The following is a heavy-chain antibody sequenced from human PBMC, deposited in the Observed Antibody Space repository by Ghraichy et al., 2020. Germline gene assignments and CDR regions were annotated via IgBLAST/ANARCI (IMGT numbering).Heavy chain of an antibody. D-gene: IGHD1-1*01. V-gene: IGHV3-11*06. J-gene: IGHJ5*02. CDR3: VREGQQLGKSGFDL. CDR1: GFRFRDHY. Sequence: LSLTCAASGFRFRDHYMSWIRQAPGKGLEWVSLISRRGRDTNYADSVRGRFTISRDDAKSSLYRQLNTLRAEDTAVYYCVREGQQLGKSGFDLWGQGTLVTVSS. CDR2: ISRRGRDT.